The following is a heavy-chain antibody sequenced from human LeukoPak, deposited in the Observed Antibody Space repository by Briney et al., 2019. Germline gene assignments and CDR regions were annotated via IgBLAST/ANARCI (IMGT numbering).Heavy chain of an antibody. D-gene: IGHD3-22*01. J-gene: IGHJ4*02. CDR3: ARDQYDYSGYPDY. Sequence: GASVKVSCKASGYTFTSYYIHWVRQAPGQGLEWMGIINPSGGSTSYAQKFQGRVTMTRDMSTSTVYMELSSLRSEDTAVFYCARDQYDYSGYPDYWGQGTLVTVSS. V-gene: IGHV1-46*01. CDR1: GYTFTSYY. CDR2: INPSGGST.